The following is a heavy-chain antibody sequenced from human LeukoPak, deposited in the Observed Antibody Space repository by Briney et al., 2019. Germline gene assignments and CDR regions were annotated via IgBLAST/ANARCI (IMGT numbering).Heavy chain of an antibody. Sequence: GGSLRLSCAASGFSFSSYAMSWVRQAPGKGLEWVAVIWSDGTEKYYGDAVKGRFTISRDNSRNTVYLQMNSLRGEDTAVYYCANYSNSLEYWGQGTLVTVSS. CDR3: ANYSNSLEY. J-gene: IGHJ4*02. CDR2: IWSDGTEK. CDR1: GFSFSSYA. V-gene: IGHV3-33*08. D-gene: IGHD4-11*01.